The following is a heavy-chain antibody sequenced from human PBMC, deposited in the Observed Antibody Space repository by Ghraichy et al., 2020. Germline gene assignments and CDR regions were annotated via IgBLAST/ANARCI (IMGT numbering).Heavy chain of an antibody. CDR2: INHSGST. D-gene: IGHD4-11*01. V-gene: IGHV4-34*01. J-gene: IGHJ5*02. CDR1: GGSFSGYY. CDR3: ARGAPPGRTTVTTRWFDP. Sequence: ESLNISCAVYGGSFSGYYWSWIRQPPGKGLEWIGEINHSGSTNYNPSLKSRVTISVDTSKNQFSLKLSSVTAADTAVYYCARGAPPGRTTVTTRWFDPWGQGTLVTVSS.